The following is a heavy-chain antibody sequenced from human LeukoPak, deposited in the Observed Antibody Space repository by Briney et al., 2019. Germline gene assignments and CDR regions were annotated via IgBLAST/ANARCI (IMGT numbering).Heavy chain of an antibody. D-gene: IGHD4-17*01. V-gene: IGHV4-59*01. CDR1: GGSISSYY. J-gene: IGHJ5*02. CDR3: ARLQDGDYRRLGVNWFDP. Sequence: PSETLSLTCTVSGGSISSYYWSWIRQPPGKGLEWIGYIYYSGSTNYNPSLKSRVTISVDTSKYQFSLKLSSVTAADTAVYYCARLQDGDYRRLGVNWFDPWGQGTLVTVSS. CDR2: IYYSGST.